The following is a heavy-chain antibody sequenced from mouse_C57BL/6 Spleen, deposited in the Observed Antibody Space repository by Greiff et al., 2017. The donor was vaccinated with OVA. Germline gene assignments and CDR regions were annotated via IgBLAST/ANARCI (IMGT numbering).Heavy chain of an antibody. J-gene: IGHJ4*01. CDR1: GFTFSDYG. CDR2: ISSGCSTI. CDR3: ARSLWALDY. Sequence: EVMLVESGGGLVKPGGSLKLSCAASGFTFSDYGMHWVRQAPEKGLEWVAYISSGCSTIYYADTVKGRFTISRDNAKNTLFLQMTSLRSEDTAMYYCARSLWALDYWGQGTSVTVSS. D-gene: IGHD1-1*01. V-gene: IGHV5-17*01.